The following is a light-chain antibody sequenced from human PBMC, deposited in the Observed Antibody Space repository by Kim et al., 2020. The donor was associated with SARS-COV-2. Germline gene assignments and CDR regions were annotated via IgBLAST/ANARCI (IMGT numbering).Light chain of an antibody. V-gene: IGLV3-1*01. CDR3: QAWDSSTGVV. J-gene: IGLJ2*01. Sequence: SYELTQPPSVSVAPGQTASITCSVDKLGDKYACWYQQKPGQSPVLVIYQDSQRPSGIPERFSGSNSGNTATLTISGTQAMDEADYYCQAWDSSTGVVFGGGTKLTVL. CDR2: QDS. CDR1: KLGDKY.